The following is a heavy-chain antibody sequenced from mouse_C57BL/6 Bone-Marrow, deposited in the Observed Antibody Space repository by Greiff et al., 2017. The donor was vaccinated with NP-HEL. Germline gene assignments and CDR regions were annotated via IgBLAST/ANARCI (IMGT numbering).Heavy chain of an antibody. V-gene: IGHV5-4*01. J-gene: IGHJ4*01. CDR3: AREDYYGYYYAIDY. D-gene: IGHD1-1*01. Sequence: EVKLVESGGGLVKPGGSLKLSCAASGFTFSSYAMSWVRQTPEKRLEWVATISDGGSYTYYPDNVKGRFTISRDNAKNNLYLQMSHLKSEDTAMYYCAREDYYGYYYAIDYWGQGTSVTVSS. CDR1: GFTFSSYA. CDR2: ISDGGSYT.